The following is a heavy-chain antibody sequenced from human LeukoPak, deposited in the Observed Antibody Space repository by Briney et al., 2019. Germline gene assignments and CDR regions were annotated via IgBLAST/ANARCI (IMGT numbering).Heavy chain of an antibody. CDR3: ARKKYDFWSGYYFHY. D-gene: IGHD3-3*01. Sequence: SETLSLTCAVYGGSFSGYYWSWIRQPPGKGLEWIGEINHSGSTNYNPSLKSRVTISVDTSKNQFSLKLSSVTAADTAVYYCARKKYDFWSGYYFHYWGQGTLVTVSS. CDR1: GGSFSGYY. V-gene: IGHV4-34*01. CDR2: INHSGST. J-gene: IGHJ4*02.